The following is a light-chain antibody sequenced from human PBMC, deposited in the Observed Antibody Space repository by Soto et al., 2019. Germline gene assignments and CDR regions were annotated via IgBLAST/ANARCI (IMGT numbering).Light chain of an antibody. CDR1: NIGSKS. J-gene: IGLJ1*01. Sequence: SCELTQPPSVSVAPGKTARITCGGNNIGSKSVHWYQQKPGQAPVLVIYYDSDRPSGIPERFSGSNSGNTATLTISRVEAGDEADYYCQVWDSSSALFGTGTKLTVL. V-gene: IGLV3-21*04. CDR2: YDS. CDR3: QVWDSSSAL.